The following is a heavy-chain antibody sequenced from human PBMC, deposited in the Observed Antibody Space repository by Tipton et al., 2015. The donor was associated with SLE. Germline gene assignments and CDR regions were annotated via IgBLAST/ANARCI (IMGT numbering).Heavy chain of an antibody. CDR3: AGRFAKGLGY. Sequence: GLVKPSETLSLTCAFYGGSFSVYYWTWIRQPPGRGLEWIGEINHSGSTNYNPSLKSRVTISVDTSKNQFPLKLRSVTAADAAVYYCAGRFAKGLGYWGQGTLVTVSS. CDR1: GGSFSVYY. CDR2: INHSGST. D-gene: IGHD3-10*01. J-gene: IGHJ4*02. V-gene: IGHV4-34*01.